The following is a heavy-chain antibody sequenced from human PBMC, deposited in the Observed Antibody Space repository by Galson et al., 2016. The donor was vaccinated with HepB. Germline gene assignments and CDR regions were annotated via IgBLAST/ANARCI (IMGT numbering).Heavy chain of an antibody. V-gene: IGHV1-69*13. D-gene: IGHD2-8*02. J-gene: IGHJ4*02. CDR1: GGTQNSYV. CDR2: IIPLFGTT. CDR3: ANLGHCTGGTCLYHNYFDY. Sequence: SVKVSCKASGGTQNSYVFSWVRQAPGQGLEWMGDIIPLFGTTSYAQMFQGRVTITADESTSTAYMELSGRTSADTAEYYCANLGHCTGGTCLYHNYFDYWGLGTLVTVSA.